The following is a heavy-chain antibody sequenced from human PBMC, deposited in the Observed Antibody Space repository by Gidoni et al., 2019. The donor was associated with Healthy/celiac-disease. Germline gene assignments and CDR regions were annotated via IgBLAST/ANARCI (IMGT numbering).Heavy chain of an antibody. CDR3: AKDMGGGSYSDDAFDI. CDR1: GFPFSSYA. Sequence: EVQLLESGGGLVQPGGSLRLSCAASGFPFSSYAMSWVRQAPGKGLEWVSAISGSGGSTYYADSVKGRFTISRDNSKNTLYLQMNSLRAEDTAVYYCAKDMGGGSYSDDAFDIWGQGTMVTVSS. CDR2: ISGSGGST. J-gene: IGHJ3*02. V-gene: IGHV3-23*01. D-gene: IGHD1-26*01.